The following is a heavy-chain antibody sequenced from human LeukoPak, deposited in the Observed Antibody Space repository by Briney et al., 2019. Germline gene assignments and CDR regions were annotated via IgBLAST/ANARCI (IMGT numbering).Heavy chain of an antibody. Sequence: SETLSLTCTVSGGSISSYYWSWIRQPAGKGLEWIGRIYTSGSTNYNPSLKSRVTMSVDTSKNQFSLKLSSVTAADTAVYYCARHGAENTGGNPWEYFQHWGQGTLVTVSS. J-gene: IGHJ1*01. CDR3: ARHGAENTGGNPWEYFQH. V-gene: IGHV4-4*07. D-gene: IGHD4-23*01. CDR1: GGSISSYY. CDR2: IYTSGST.